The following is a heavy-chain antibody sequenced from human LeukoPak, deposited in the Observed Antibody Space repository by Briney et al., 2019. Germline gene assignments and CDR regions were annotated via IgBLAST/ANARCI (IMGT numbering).Heavy chain of an antibody. CDR2: IYPGDSDT. CDR3: ARTRGPMGQDYFYGMDV. V-gene: IGHV5-51*01. CDR1: GYSFTSYW. Sequence: GESLKISCKGSGYSFTSYWIGWVRQMPGKGLEWMGIIYPGDSDTRYSPSFQGQVTISADKSSSTAYLQWSSLKASDTRLYYCARTRGPMGQDYFYGMDVWGQGTTVTVSS. D-gene: IGHD3-10*01. J-gene: IGHJ6*02.